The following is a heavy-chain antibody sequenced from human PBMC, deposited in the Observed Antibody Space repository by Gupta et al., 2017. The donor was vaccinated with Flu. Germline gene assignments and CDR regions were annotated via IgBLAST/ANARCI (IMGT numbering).Heavy chain of an antibody. CDR2: IGCIIDLR. CDR3: AKGGDRRYYPENSARYGLDV. D-gene: IGHD3-10*01. V-gene: IGHV3-23*01. Sequence: GVEWVSSIGCIIDLRDYADSVKGRFTVSRDNSKNTLYLQMNSLRREDTVLYYCAKGGDRRYYPENSARYGLDVWGQGTTVTVSS. J-gene: IGHJ6*02.